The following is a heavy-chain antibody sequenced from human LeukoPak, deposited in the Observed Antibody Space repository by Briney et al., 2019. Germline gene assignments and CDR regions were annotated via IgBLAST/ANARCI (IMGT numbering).Heavy chain of an antibody. CDR1: GFTFRDYA. D-gene: IGHD5-24*01. J-gene: IGHJ3*02. Sequence: PGGSLRLSCAASGFTFRDYAMYWVRQAPGKGLEWVSGISWDSSSVAYADSVKGRFTISRDNAKNSLYLQMNSLRAEDTAVYYCAKDAGSGDGYADAFDIWGQGTMVTVSS. V-gene: IGHV3-9*01. CDR2: ISWDSSSV. CDR3: AKDAGSGDGYADAFDI.